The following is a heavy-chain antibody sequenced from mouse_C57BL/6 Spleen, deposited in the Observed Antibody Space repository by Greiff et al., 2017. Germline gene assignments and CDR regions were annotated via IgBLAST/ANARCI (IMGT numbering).Heavy chain of an antibody. D-gene: IGHD1-1*01. CDR3: ALTTVVEGYYAMDY. Sequence: EVQLQQSGAELVKPGASVELSCTASGFNIKDYYMHWVKQRTEQGLEWIGRIDPEDGETKYAPKFQGKATITADTSSNTAYLQLSSLTSEDTAVYYCALTTVVEGYYAMDYWGQGTSVTVSS. CDR1: GFNIKDYY. J-gene: IGHJ4*01. V-gene: IGHV14-2*01. CDR2: IDPEDGET.